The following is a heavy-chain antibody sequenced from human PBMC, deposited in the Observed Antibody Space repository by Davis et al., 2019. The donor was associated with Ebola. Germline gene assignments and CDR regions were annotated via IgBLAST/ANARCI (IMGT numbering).Heavy chain of an antibody. CDR3: ARVPGGYSSSWFDY. J-gene: IGHJ4*02. CDR2: IFPGDSDT. D-gene: IGHD2-2*01. Sequence: GGSLRLSCKGSGYSFTSHWIVWVRQMPGKGLECMGIIFPGDSDTRYSPSFQGQVTISADKSINTAYLQWSSLKASDTAMYYCARVPGGYSSSWFDYWGQGSVVSVSS. V-gene: IGHV5-51*01. CDR1: GYSFTSHW.